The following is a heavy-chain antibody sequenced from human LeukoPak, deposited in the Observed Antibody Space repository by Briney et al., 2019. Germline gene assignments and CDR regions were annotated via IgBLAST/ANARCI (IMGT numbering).Heavy chain of an antibody. D-gene: IGHD3-22*01. Sequence: PSETLSLTCTVSGVSIGSGDYYWSWIREPPGKGLEWIGYTYYSGSTYYNPSLKSRVTISVDTSKNQFSLKLSSVTAADTAVYYCARPYYYDSRIDPWGQGTRVTVSS. V-gene: IGHV4-30-4*01. J-gene: IGHJ5*02. CDR2: TYYSGST. CDR3: ARPYYYDSRIDP. CDR1: GVSIGSGDYY.